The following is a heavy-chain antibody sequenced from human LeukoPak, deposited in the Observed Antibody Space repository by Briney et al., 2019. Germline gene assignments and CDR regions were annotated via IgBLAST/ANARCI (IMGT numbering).Heavy chain of an antibody. J-gene: IGHJ5*02. Sequence: GRSLRLSCAASGFTFSSYAMHWVRQAPGKGLEWVAVISYDGSNKYYADSVKGRFTISRDNSKNTLYLQMNSLRAEDTAVYYYARDGVLWFGEFALSNWFDPWGQGTLVTVSS. CDR2: ISYDGSNK. CDR3: ARDGVLWFGEFALSNWFDP. CDR1: GFTFSSYA. V-gene: IGHV3-30*04. D-gene: IGHD3-10*01.